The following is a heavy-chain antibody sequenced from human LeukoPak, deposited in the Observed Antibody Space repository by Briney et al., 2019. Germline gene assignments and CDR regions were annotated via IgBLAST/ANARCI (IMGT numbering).Heavy chain of an antibody. CDR1: GFTVSSNY. Sequence: GGSLRLSCAASGFTVSSNYMSWVRQAPGRGLEWVSGIDTAGDPYYPGSEKGRFTISRENAKNSLYLQMNSLRAGDTAVYYCAREARYSSGWYGAFDIWGQGTLVIVSS. J-gene: IGHJ3*02. V-gene: IGHV3-13*05. D-gene: IGHD6-19*01. CDR3: AREARYSSGWYGAFDI. CDR2: IDTAGDP.